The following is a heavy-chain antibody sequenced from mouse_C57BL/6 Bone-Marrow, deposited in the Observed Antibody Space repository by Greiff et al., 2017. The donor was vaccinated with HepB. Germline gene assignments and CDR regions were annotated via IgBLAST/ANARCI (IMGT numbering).Heavy chain of an antibody. CDR1: GYTFTSYW. Sequence: VQLQQSGAELVRPGSSVKLSCKASGYTFTSYWMHWVKQRPIQGLEWIGNIDPSDSETHYNQKFKDKATLTVDKSSSTAYMQLSSLTSEDSAVYYCAGSYYGSSYNYFDYWGQGTTLTVSS. CDR2: IDPSDSET. CDR3: AGSYYGSSYNYFDY. J-gene: IGHJ2*01. D-gene: IGHD1-1*01. V-gene: IGHV1-52*01.